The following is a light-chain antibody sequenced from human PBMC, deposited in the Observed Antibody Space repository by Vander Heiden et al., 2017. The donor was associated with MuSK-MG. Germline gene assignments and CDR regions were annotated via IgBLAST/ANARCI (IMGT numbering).Light chain of an antibody. CDR1: RSVGSNY. V-gene: IGKV3-20*01. CDR3: QQYGTSRWT. CDR2: GAS. J-gene: IGKJ1*01. Sequence: IVLAQSAVSLSLSPGDRVTLSCRASRSVGSNYVAWCQQKPGQAHRLRIYGASRRAAGIPDRLSGSGSGTDFILTISRLEPEDSAVFYCQQYGTSRWTFGQGTKVEV.